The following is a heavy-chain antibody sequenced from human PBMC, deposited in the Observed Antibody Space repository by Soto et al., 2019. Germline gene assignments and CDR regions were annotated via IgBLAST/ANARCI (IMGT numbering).Heavy chain of an antibody. Sequence: QVQLVESGGGVVQPGRSLRLSCAASGFTFSSYAMHWVRQAPGKGLEWVAVISYDGSNKYYADSVKGRFTISRDNSKNTLYLQMNSLRAEDTAVYYCARDTEDYGGNSGGVYFQHWGQGTLVTVSS. V-gene: IGHV3-30-3*01. J-gene: IGHJ1*01. D-gene: IGHD4-17*01. CDR1: GFTFSSYA. CDR2: ISYDGSNK. CDR3: ARDTEDYGGNSGGVYFQH.